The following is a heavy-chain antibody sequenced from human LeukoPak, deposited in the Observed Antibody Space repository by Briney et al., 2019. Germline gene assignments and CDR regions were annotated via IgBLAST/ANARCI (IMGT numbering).Heavy chain of an antibody. Sequence: PGRSLRLSCAASGFTFSSSVMHWVRQAPGKGLEWVAVISYDGSNKYYADSVKGRFTISRDNSKNTLYVQMNSLRGEDTAVYYCAKGFCSTTSCPPMDVWGQGTTVTVSS. CDR1: GFTFSSSV. CDR3: AKGFCSTTSCPPMDV. J-gene: IGHJ6*02. CDR2: ISYDGSNK. D-gene: IGHD2-2*01. V-gene: IGHV3-30*18.